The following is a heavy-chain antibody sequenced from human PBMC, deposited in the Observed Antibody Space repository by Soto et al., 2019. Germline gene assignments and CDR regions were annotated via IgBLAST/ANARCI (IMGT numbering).Heavy chain of an antibody. Sequence: GGSLRLSCAVSGVTFSSYAMHWVRQAPGKGLEWVAVISYDGSNKYYVDSVKGRFTISRDNSKNTLYLQMNNLRAEDTAVYYCARAGNGGTFSDWFDPWGQGTLVTVSS. D-gene: IGHD2-15*01. J-gene: IGHJ5*02. CDR2: ISYDGSNK. CDR1: GVTFSSYA. V-gene: IGHV3-30-3*01. CDR3: ARAGNGGTFSDWFDP.